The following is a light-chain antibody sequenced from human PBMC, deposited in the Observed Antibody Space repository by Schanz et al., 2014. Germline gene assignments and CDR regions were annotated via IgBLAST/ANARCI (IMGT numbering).Light chain of an antibody. CDR3: LHYNRFLWT. J-gene: IGKJ1*01. CDR1: QSISTW. Sequence: DIQMTQSPSTLSPSVGDRVTITCRASQSISTWLAWYQQKPGKAPELLIYDASTLKSGVPSRFSGSRSGTEFTLTISSLQPTDFATYYCLHYNRFLWTFGQGTKVEVK. CDR2: DAS. V-gene: IGKV1-5*01.